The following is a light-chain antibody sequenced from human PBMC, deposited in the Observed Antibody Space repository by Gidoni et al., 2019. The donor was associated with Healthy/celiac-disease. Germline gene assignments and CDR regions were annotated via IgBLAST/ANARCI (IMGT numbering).Light chain of an antibody. CDR1: NIGSKS. CDR3: QVWDSSRDHPGVV. J-gene: IGLJ2*01. Sequence: SSVRTQPPSVAVAPGQPARITCVGNNIGSKSVHWYPQQPGQAPVLVVYDYSDRPSGIPERFSGSNSGNTATLTISRVEAGDEADYYCQVWDSSRDHPGVVFGGGTKLTVL. V-gene: IGLV3-21*02. CDR2: DYS.